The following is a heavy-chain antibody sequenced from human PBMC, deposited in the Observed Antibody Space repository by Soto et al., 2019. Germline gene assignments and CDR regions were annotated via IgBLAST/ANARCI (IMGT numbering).Heavy chain of an antibody. CDR2: IWYDGSNK. CDR3: ARDDGGYSSSWGY. D-gene: IGHD6-13*01. CDR1: GFTFSSYG. Sequence: QVQLVESGGGMVQPGRSLRLSCAASGFTFSSYGMDWVRQAPDKGLEWVAVIWYDGSNKYYADSVKGRFTISRDNSKNTLYLQMNSLRAEDTAVYYCARDDGGYSSSWGYWGQGTLVTVSS. V-gene: IGHV3-33*01. J-gene: IGHJ4*02.